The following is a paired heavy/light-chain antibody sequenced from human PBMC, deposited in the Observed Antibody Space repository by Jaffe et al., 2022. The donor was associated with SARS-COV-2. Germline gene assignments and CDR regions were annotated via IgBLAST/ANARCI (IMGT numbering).Heavy chain of an antibody. CDR3: ASTYGDFWSGYYTGEVSPYYYYGMDV. CDR2: INPSGGST. D-gene: IGHD3-3*01. J-gene: IGHJ6*02. V-gene: IGHV1-46*01. Sequence: QVQLVQSGAEVKKPGASVKVSCKASGYTFTSYYMHWVRQAPGQGLEWMGIINPSGGSTSYAQKFQGRVTMTRDTSTSTVYMELSSLRSEDTAVYYCASTYGDFWSGYYTGEVSPYYYYGMDVWGQGTTVTVSS. CDR1: GYTFTSYY.
Light chain of an antibody. V-gene: IGLV3-25*03. Sequence: SYELTQPPSVSVSPGQTARITCSGDALPKQYAYWYQQKPGQAPVLVIYKDSERPSGIPERFSGSSSGTTVTLTISGVQAEDEADYYCQSADSSGTSVVFGGGTKLTVL. CDR2: KDS. CDR3: QSADSSGTSVV. J-gene: IGLJ2*01. CDR1: ALPKQY.